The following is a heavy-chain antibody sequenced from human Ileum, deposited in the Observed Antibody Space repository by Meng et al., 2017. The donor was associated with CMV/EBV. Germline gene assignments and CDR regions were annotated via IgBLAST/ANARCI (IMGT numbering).Heavy chain of an antibody. J-gene: IGHJ4*02. CDR2: IDTSGKTI. CDR1: GFAFSSYE. V-gene: IGHV3-48*03. D-gene: IGHD2-21*02. Sequence: GGSLRLSCAASGFAFSSYEMSWVRQTPGKGLEWISYIDTSGKTIYYADSVKGRFTISRDNVKSSLYLLMESLRAEDTGVYYCARGGSTAYPLKYFDYWGQGVLVTVSS. CDR3: ARGGSTAYPLKYFDY.